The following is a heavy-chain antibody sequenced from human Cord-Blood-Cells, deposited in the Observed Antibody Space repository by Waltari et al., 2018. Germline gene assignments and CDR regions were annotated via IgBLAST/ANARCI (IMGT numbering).Heavy chain of an antibody. J-gene: IGHJ4*02. Sequence: QVQLQESGPGLVKPSETLSLTCTVSGGSVSSGSYYWSWIRQPPGKGLEWIGYIYYSGSTNYNPSLKSRVTISVDTSKNQFSLKLSSVTAADTAVYYCARTYMVRGGRYFDYWGQGTLVTVSS. V-gene: IGHV4-61*01. CDR1: GGSVSSGSYY. CDR2: IYYSGST. CDR3: ARTYMVRGGRYFDY. D-gene: IGHD3-10*01.